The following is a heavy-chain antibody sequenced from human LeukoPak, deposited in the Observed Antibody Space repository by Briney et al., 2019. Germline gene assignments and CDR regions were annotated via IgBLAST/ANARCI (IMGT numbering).Heavy chain of an antibody. CDR3: ARRRLPAADPWYFDL. D-gene: IGHD6-13*01. J-gene: IGHJ2*01. CDR1: GFTFSSYW. Sequence: SGGSLRLSCAASGFTFSSYWMHWVRQAPGKGPVWVSLISSDGSSTTYADSVKGRFTISRDNAKNTLYLQMNSLRAEDTAVYYCARRRLPAADPWYFDLWGRGTLVTVSS. V-gene: IGHV3-74*01. CDR2: ISSDGSST.